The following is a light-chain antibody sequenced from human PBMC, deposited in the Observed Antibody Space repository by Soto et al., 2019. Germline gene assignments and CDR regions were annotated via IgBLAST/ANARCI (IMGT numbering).Light chain of an antibody. CDR2: EGS. CDR1: SSDVGSYNL. J-gene: IGLJ1*01. CDR3: CSYAGSSYV. Sequence: QSVLTQPASVSGSPGQSITISCTGTSSDVGSYNLVSWYQQHPGKAPKLMIYEGSKRPSGVSNRFSGSKSGNTASLTISGLQAEDEDDYYCCSYAGSSYVFGTGTKLTVL. V-gene: IGLV2-23*01.